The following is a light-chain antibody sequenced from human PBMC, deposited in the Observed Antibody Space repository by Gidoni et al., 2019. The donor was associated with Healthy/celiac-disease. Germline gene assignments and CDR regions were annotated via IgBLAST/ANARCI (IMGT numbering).Light chain of an antibody. V-gene: IGKV1-5*01. CDR2: DAS. CDR3: QQYNSYPLX. Sequence: DIQMTQSPSTLSASVGDRVTITCRASQSISSWLAWYQQKPGKAPKLLIYDASSLESGVPSRFSGSGSGTEFTLTISSLQPDDFTTYYCQQYNSYPLXXXGGTKVEIK. J-gene: IGKJ4*01. CDR1: QSISSW.